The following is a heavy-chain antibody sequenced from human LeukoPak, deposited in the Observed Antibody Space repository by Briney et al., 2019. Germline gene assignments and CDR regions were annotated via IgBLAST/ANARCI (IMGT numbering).Heavy chain of an antibody. CDR2: IYSSVST. J-gene: IGHJ4*02. Sequence: SETLSLTCTVSGGSISSNAYYWAWIRQPPGKGLEWIGSIYSSVSTYYNPSLKSRVTISVDTSKNQFSLRLSSVTAADTALYYCAYSGSYGHLGYWGQGTPVTVAS. D-gene: IGHD1-26*01. V-gene: IGHV4-39*01. CDR1: GGSISSNAYY. CDR3: AYSGSYGHLGY.